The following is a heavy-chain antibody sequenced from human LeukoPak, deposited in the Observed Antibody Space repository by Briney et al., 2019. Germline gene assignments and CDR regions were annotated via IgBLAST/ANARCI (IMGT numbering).Heavy chain of an antibody. J-gene: IGHJ3*02. V-gene: IGHV3-30-3*01. CDR1: GFTFSSYA. D-gene: IGHD6-13*01. Sequence: PGRSLRLSCAASGFTFSSYAMHWVRQAPGKGLEWVAVILYDGSNKYYADSVKGRFTISRDNSKNTLYLQMNSLRAEDTAVYYCAKDAPSSSWYVTRNDAFDIWGQGTMVTVSS. CDR2: ILYDGSNK. CDR3: AKDAPSSSWYVTRNDAFDI.